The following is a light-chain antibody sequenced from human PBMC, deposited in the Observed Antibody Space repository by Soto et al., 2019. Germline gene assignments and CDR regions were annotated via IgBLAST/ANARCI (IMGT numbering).Light chain of an antibody. J-gene: IGKJ4*01. CDR2: GAS. V-gene: IGKV3-20*01. CDR3: RQYDSSPLT. CDR1: QSVSSSY. Sequence: EIVLTQSPGTLSLSPGERATLSCRASQSVSSSYLAWYQQKPGQAPRLLIYGASSRATGIPDRFSGSGSWTDFTITISRLQPEDFVVFYCRQYDSSPLTFGGGTKVEIK.